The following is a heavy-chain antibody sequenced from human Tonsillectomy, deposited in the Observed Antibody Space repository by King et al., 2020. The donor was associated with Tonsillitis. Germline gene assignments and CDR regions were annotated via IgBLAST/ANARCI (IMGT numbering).Heavy chain of an antibody. J-gene: IGHJ6*04. CDR1: GFTVSSNY. V-gene: IGHV3-66*01. CDR3: ARDFLSGSGSYSSPGVDV. D-gene: IGHD3-10*01. Sequence: VQLVESGGGLVQPGGSLRLSCAASGFTVSSNYMSWVRQAPGKGLEWVSVIYSGGSTYYADAVKGRFTISRDNSKNTLYLQMNSLRAEDTAVYYCARDFLSGSGSYSSPGVDVWGKGTTVTVSS. CDR2: IYSGGST.